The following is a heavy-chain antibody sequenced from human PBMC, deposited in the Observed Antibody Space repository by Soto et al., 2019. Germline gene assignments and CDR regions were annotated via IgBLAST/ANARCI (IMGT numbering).Heavy chain of an antibody. CDR1: GFTVSNNY. V-gene: IGHV3-66*04. D-gene: IGHD1-26*01. Sequence: GGSLRLSCAASGFTVSNNYMSWVRQAPGKGLEWVSVIYSGGSTYYADSVRGRFTISRDNSKNTLYLQMNSLRAEDTAVYYCAKPDPVVGATSAFDYWGQGTLVTVSS. CDR2: IYSGGST. CDR3: AKPDPVVGATSAFDY. J-gene: IGHJ4*02.